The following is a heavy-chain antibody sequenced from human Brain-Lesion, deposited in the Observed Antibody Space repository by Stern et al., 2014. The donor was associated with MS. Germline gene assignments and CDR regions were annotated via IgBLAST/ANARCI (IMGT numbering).Heavy chain of an antibody. V-gene: IGHV3-7*01. D-gene: IGHD3-3*01. CDR1: GFTFGNYW. Sequence: EVQLVESGGGLVQPGGALTISCTAAGFTFGNYWMTWVRQAPGKGLEWVANIKEDGTEKNYVDSVKGRFTISRDNARNSLYLQMNSLRVEDTALYYWAIVYNTIYGIVTQRGSGMDVWGQGTTVIVSS. CDR2: IKEDGTEK. CDR3: AIVYNTIYGIVTQRGSGMDV. J-gene: IGHJ6*02.